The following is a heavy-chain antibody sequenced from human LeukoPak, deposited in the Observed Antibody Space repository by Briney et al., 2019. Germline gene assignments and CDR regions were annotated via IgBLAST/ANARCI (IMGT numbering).Heavy chain of an antibody. CDR3: ARDQGHCSGGSCLNWFDP. CDR2: IYHSGST. CDR1: GGSISSGGYS. V-gene: IGHV4-30-2*01. J-gene: IGHJ5*02. D-gene: IGHD2-15*01. Sequence: PSQTLSLTCAVSGGSISSGGYSWSRIRQPPGKGLEWIGYIYHSGSTYYSPSLKSRVTISVDRSKNQFSLKLSSVTAADTAVYYCARDQGHCSGGSCLNWFDPWGQGTLVTVSS.